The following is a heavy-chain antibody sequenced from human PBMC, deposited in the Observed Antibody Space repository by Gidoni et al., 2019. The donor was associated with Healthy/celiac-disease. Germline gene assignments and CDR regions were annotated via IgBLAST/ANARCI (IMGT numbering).Heavy chain of an antibody. J-gene: IGHJ6*02. Sequence: QVQLVQSGAEVKKPGASVKVSCKASGYTFTSYGISWVRPAPGQGLEGMGWISAYNGNTNYAQKLQGRVTMTTDTSTSTAYMELRSLRSDDTAVYYCAREGHQDIVVVPAAILLTREYYYYGMDVWGQGTTVTVSS. CDR1: GYTFTSYG. CDR3: AREGHQDIVVVPAAILLTREYYYYGMDV. D-gene: IGHD2-2*01. V-gene: IGHV1-18*01. CDR2: ISAYNGNT.